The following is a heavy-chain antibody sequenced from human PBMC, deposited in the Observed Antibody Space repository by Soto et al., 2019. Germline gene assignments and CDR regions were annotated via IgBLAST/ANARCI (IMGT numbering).Heavy chain of an antibody. CDR3: AKLFWSGYYMGP. CDR1: GGSFSGYY. V-gene: IGHV3-23*01. J-gene: IGHJ5*02. Sequence: ETLSLTCAVCGGSFSGYYWSWIRQPPGKGLEWVSAISGSGGSTYYADSVKGRFTISRDNSKNTLYLQMNSLRAEDTAVYYCAKLFWSGYYMGPWGQGTLVTVSS. D-gene: IGHD3-3*01. CDR2: ISGSGGST.